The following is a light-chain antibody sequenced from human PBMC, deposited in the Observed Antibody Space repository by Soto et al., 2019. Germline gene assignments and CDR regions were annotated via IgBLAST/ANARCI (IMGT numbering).Light chain of an antibody. Sequence: ENVLTQSPGTVSLSPGERATLSCRASQGVTSNHLAWYQQKPGQAPRLLIYGVFNRATGIPDRFSGSGSGTDFTLTITRLEPEVSAVYFCQHYDGSPRTFGQGTKLEIK. CDR3: QHYDGSPRT. CDR2: GVF. CDR1: QGVTSNH. J-gene: IGKJ2*01. V-gene: IGKV3-20*01.